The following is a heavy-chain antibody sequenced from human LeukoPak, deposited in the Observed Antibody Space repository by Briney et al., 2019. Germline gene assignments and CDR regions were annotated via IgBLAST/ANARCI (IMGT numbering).Heavy chain of an antibody. J-gene: IGHJ4*02. CDR1: GFTFSNAW. Sequence: PGGSLRLSCAASGFTFSNAWMSWVRQAPGKGLEWVGRIKSKTDGGTTDYAAPVRGRFTISRDDSKNTLYLQMNSLKTEDTAVYYCTNEKTQYYGSGSYYPQQSSNFDYWGQGTLVTVSS. CDR2: IKSKTDGGTT. CDR3: TNEKTQYYGSGSYYPQQSSNFDY. D-gene: IGHD3-10*01. V-gene: IGHV3-15*01.